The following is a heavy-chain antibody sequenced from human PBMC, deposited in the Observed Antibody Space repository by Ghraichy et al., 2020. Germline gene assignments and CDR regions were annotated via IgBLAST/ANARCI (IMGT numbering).Heavy chain of an antibody. CDR3: ARDVWEGYCSGTRCSDWYDP. CDR2: ISHSGDTA. D-gene: IGHD2-2*01. J-gene: IGHJ5*02. V-gene: IGHV3-48*02. Sequence: GESLNISCAASGFTFKSYAMTWVRQAPGKGLELVSYISHSGDTAHYADSVRGRFTISRDNAKNSLYLQMNNLRDEDTAVYYCARDVWEGYCSGTRCSDWYDPWGQGTLVTVSS. CDR1: GFTFKSYA.